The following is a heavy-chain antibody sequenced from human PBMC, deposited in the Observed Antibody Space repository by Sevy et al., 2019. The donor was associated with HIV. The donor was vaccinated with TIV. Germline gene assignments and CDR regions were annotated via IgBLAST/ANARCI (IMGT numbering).Heavy chain of an antibody. CDR1: GYTFTSYG. Sequence: ASVKVSCKASGYTFTSYGISWVRQAPGQGLEWMGWISAYNGNTNYAQKLQGRVTMTTDTSTSTAYMELRSLRSDDTAVYYCARGSGDTIFGVVIPYYYYYGMDVWGQGTTVTGSS. CDR2: ISAYNGNT. CDR3: ARGSGDTIFGVVIPYYYYYGMDV. J-gene: IGHJ6*01. D-gene: IGHD3-3*01. V-gene: IGHV1-18*01.